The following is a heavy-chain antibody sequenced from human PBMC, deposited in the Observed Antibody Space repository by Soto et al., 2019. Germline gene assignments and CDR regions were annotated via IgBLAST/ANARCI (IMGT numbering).Heavy chain of an antibody. J-gene: IGHJ4*02. V-gene: IGHV4-31*03. D-gene: IGHD3-3*01. CDR1: GGSISSGGYY. Sequence: QVQRQESGPGLVKPSQTLSLTCTVSGGSISSGGYYWSWIRQHPGKGLEWIGYIYYSGSTYYNPSLKSRVTISVDTSKNQFSLKLSSVTAADTAVYYCARGPTISERRAFDYWGQGTLVTVSS. CDR3: ARGPTISERRAFDY. CDR2: IYYSGST.